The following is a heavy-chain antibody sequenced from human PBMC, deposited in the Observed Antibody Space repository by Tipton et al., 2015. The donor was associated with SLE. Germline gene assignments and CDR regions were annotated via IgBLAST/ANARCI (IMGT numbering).Heavy chain of an antibody. V-gene: IGHV3-11*01. D-gene: IGHD3-16*02. CDR2: ISDSGSFI. CDR1: GFTFSDYF. Sequence: GSLRLSCAASGFTFSDYFMSWIRQAPGKGLEWISYISDSGSFIYYADSVKGRFTISRDNGKNSLYLQVSRLRAEDTAVYYCARGGQDDYIGGTYRRGGNWYFDLWGRGTLVAVSS. CDR3: ARGGQDDYIGGTYRRGGNWYFDL. J-gene: IGHJ2*01.